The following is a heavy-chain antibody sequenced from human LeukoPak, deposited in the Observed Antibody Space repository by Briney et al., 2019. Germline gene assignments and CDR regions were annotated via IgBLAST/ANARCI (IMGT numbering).Heavy chain of an antibody. CDR1: GFTFSQNV. CDR3: AKGGIPTGPYYYFYYMDV. CDR2: ISYDGNNK. Sequence: PGGSLRLSCVASGFTFSQNVLHWVRQAPGKGLEWVATISYDGNNKFHADSVKGRFTISRDNSRNTVYLQMDSLRPEDTAVYHCAKGGIPTGPYYYFYYMDVWGNGTTVTVSS. J-gene: IGHJ6*03. V-gene: IGHV3-30*01. D-gene: IGHD3/OR15-3a*01.